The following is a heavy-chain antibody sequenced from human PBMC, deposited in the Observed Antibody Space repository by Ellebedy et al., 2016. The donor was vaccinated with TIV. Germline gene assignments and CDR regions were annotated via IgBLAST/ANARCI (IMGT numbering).Heavy chain of an antibody. CDR3: ARPSGAYYLDC. D-gene: IGHD3-10*01. J-gene: IGHJ4*02. CDR2: TRNKANSYTT. Sequence: GESLKISCAASGFTFSDHYMDWVRQAPGKGLEWVGRTRNKANSYTTEYATSVKGRFTISRDDSKNSVYLQMNSLKTEDTAVYYCARPSGAYYLDCWGQGTLVTVSS. CDR1: GFTFSDHY. V-gene: IGHV3-72*01.